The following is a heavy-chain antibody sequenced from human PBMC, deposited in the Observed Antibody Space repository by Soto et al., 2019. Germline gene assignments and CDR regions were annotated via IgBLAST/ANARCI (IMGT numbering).Heavy chain of an antibody. CDR3: ARVGYGDFGSGYYFDL. CDR2: IDCTGVT. CDR1: GATIRDGDYY. J-gene: IGHJ4*02. V-gene: IGHV4-30-4*08. Sequence: SETLSLTCSVSGATIRDGDYYWSWLSQPPGKGPALIGIIDCTGVTHYIPTLTGAVSVSVVTSAVQFSLIVIFVTAADSAVYYCARVGYGDFGSGYYFDLWGQGSRGTVS. D-gene: IGHD4-17*01.